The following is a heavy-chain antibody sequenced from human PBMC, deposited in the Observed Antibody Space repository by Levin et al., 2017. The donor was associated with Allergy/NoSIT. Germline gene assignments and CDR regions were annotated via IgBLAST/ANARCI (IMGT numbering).Heavy chain of an antibody. J-gene: IGHJ4*02. Sequence: GGSLRLSCAASGFTFSSYAMHWVRQAPGKGLEWVAVISYDGSNKNYADSVKGRFTISRDNSKNTLYLQMNSLRAEDTAVYFCARGWYNLGRDIDYWGQGTLVTVSS. D-gene: IGHD1-1*01. V-gene: IGHV3-30-3*01. CDR2: ISYDGSNK. CDR1: GFTFSSYA. CDR3: ARGWYNLGRDIDY.